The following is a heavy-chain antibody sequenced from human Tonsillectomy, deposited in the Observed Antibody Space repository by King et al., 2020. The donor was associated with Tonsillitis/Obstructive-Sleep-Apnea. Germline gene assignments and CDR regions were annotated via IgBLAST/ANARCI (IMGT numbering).Heavy chain of an antibody. J-gene: IGHJ3*01. V-gene: IGHV3-21*01. CDR3: ARGGDGKAFDV. Sequence: EVQLVESGGGLVKPGGSLRLSCAASGFTFSSHTMNCVRQTPGKGLEWVSSITRDGYIYYADSVKGRFTISRDNVKASLYLQMNILRDEETALYYCARGGDGKAFDVWGQGTMVTVCS. D-gene: IGHD2-21*02. CDR1: GFTFSSHT. CDR2: ITRDGYI.